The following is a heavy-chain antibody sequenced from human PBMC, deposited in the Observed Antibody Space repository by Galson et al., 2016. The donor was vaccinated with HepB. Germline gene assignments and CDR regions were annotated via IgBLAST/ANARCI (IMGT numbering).Heavy chain of an antibody. CDR3: ARGGITVTTWGFVNYYGMDV. D-gene: IGHD4-11*01. CDR2: ISTYSGNT. V-gene: IGHV1-18*01. CDR1: GYTFTTSG. Sequence: SVKVSCKASGYTFTTSGISWVRQAPGQGLEWMGWISTYSGNTKYAQKFQGRVTMTTDTSTSTAYMELRSLRSDDTAVYYCARGGITVTTWGFVNYYGMDVWGKGTTVTVSS. J-gene: IGHJ6*04.